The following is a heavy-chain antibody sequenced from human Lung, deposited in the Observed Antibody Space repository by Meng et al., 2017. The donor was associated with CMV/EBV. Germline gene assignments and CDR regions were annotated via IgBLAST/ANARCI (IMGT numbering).Heavy chain of an antibody. Sequence: SXTLSLXCIVSGCSISSGDYYWGWIRQSPGKALEWIGSVYYTGRADYSPSLKNRVTISVDTSRNQFSLNLHSVTAADTALYYCAKQGARSVETTLVPYGEFDYXGQGXLVTVSS. CDR3: AKQGARSVETTLVPYGEFDY. CDR2: VYYTGRA. V-gene: IGHV4-39*01. J-gene: IGHJ4*02. D-gene: IGHD5-18*01. CDR1: GCSISSGDYY.